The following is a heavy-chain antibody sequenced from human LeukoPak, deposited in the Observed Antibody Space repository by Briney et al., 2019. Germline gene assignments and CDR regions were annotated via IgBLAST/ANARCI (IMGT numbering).Heavy chain of an antibody. Sequence: SETLSLTCSVSGGSINNYYWGWIRRPPGRGLEDIGHIYYTGKTDYNPSFKSRVTMSVDTSKNQLSLKLHFLTAADTAVYYCARWDCSSGTCYYLDYWGQGTLVIVSS. CDR2: IYYTGKT. J-gene: IGHJ4*02. CDR3: ARWDCSSGTCYYLDY. CDR1: GGSINNYY. D-gene: IGHD2-15*01. V-gene: IGHV4-59*01.